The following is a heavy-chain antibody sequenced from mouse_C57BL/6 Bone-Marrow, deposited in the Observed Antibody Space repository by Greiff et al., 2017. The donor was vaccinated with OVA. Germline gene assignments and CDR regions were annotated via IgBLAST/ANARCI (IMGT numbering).Heavy chain of an antibody. CDR1: GFTFSSYA. D-gene: IGHD2-2*01. V-gene: IGHV5-4*01. Sequence: EVQLVESGGGLVKPGGSLKLSCAASGFTFSSYAMSWVRQTPEKRLEWVATISDGGSYTYYPDNVKGRFTNSRDNAKNNLYLQMSHLKSEDTAMYYCARVMVTTGGFDYWGQGTTLTVSS. J-gene: IGHJ2*01. CDR2: ISDGGSYT. CDR3: ARVMVTTGGFDY.